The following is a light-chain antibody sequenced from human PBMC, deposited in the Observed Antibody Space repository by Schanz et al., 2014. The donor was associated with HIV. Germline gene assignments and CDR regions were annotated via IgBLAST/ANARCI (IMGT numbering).Light chain of an antibody. CDR2: DTS. CDR3: QYFGNSGGT. Sequence: EIVLTQSPGTLSLSPGERATLSCRASQSVSSSYLAWYQQIPGQAPRLLIYDTSNRATGIPARFSGSGSGTDFTLTISRLEPEDFAVYFCQYFGNSGGTFGGGTKVEIK. CDR1: QSVSSSY. J-gene: IGKJ4*01. V-gene: IGKV3-20*01.